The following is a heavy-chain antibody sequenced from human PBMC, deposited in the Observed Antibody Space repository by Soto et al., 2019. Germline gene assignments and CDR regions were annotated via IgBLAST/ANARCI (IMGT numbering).Heavy chain of an antibody. J-gene: IGHJ4*02. CDR2: IISIFGTA. CDR1: GGTFSSYA. CDR3: ARRDYDSSGYYDLGY. Sequence: QVQLVQSGAEVKKPGSSVKVSCKASGGTFSSYAISWVRQAPGQGLEWMGGIISIFGTADYAQKFQGRVTITADESTSTTYMDLSSLRSEDTAVYYWARRDYDSSGYYDLGYWGQGTLVTVSS. V-gene: IGHV1-69*12. D-gene: IGHD3-22*01.